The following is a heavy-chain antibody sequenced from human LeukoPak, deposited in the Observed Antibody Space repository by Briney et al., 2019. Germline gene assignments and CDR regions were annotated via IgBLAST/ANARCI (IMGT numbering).Heavy chain of an antibody. D-gene: IGHD6-13*01. CDR3: ARASAAAAPGAFDI. Sequence: GSVKVSCKASGYTFTGYYMHWVRQAPGQGLEWMGWINPNSGGTNYAQKFQGWVTMTRDTSISTAYMELSRLRSDDTAVYYCARASAAAAPGAFDIWGQGTMVTVSS. J-gene: IGHJ3*02. V-gene: IGHV1-2*04. CDR1: GYTFTGYY. CDR2: INPNSGGT.